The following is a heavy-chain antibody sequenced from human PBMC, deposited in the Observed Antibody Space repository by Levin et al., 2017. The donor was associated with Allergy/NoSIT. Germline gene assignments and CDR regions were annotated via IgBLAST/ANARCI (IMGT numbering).Heavy chain of an antibody. CDR2: IYPGYSDS. J-gene: IGHJ4*02. V-gene: IGHV5-51*01. Sequence: GGSLRLSCKGSGYSFSSYWLGWVRQMPGKGLEWMGVIYPGYSDSRYIPSFEGQVRFSVDKSTSTAYLQWSRRTASDTAIYYCASGYDYFQFWGQGTLVTVS. CDR3: ASGYDYFQF. D-gene: IGHD5-12*01. CDR1: GYSFSSYW.